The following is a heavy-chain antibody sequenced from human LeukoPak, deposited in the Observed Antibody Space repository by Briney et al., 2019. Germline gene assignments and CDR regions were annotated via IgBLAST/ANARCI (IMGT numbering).Heavy chain of an antibody. V-gene: IGHV4-39*07. D-gene: IGHD5-24*01. J-gene: IGHJ4*02. CDR2: IYYSGSS. CDR3: ARNRDGYNSFDY. Sequence: SETLSLTCTVSGGSISSSSYYWGWIRQPPGKGLEWIGSIYYSGSSYYNPSLRSRVTISVDTSKNHFSLKLSSVTAADTAVYYCARNRDGYNSFDYWGQGTLVTVSS. CDR1: GGSISSSSYY.